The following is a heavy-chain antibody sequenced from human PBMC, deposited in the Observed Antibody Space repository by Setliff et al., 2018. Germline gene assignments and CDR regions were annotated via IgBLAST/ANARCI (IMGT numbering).Heavy chain of an antibody. CDR1: GFTFSSYA. Sequence: ESLKISCAASGFTFSSYAMSWVRQAPGKGLEWVSAISGSGGSTYYADSVKGRFTISRDNSKNTLYLQMNSLRAEDTAVYYCAKEGGYSYGYDFDYWGQGTLVTVSS. CDR2: ISGSGGST. CDR3: AKEGGYSYGYDFDY. J-gene: IGHJ4*02. D-gene: IGHD5-18*01. V-gene: IGHV3-23*01.